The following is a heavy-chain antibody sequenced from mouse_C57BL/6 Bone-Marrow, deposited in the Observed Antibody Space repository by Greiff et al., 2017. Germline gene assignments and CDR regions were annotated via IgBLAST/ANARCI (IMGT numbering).Heavy chain of an antibody. D-gene: IGHD1-1*01. CDR2: INPSSGYT. J-gene: IGHJ1*03. CDR1: GYTFTSYW. V-gene: IGHV1-7*01. Sequence: QVQLKQSGAELAKPGASVKLSCKASGYTFTSYWMHWVKQRPGQGLEWIGYINPSSGYTKYNQKFKDKATLTADKSSSTAYMQLSSLTYEYSAIYYCAGRIYYYGSSYVDWYFDVWGTGTTVTVSS. CDR3: AGRIYYYGSSYVDWYFDV.